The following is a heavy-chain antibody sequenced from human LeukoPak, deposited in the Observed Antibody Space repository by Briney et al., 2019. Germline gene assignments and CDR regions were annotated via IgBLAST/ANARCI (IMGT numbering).Heavy chain of an antibody. D-gene: IGHD3-3*01. CDR3: ARSVSDKYDFWSGYQYYFDY. V-gene: IGHV1-2*02. J-gene: IGHJ4*02. CDR1: GYTFTGYY. Sequence: ASVKVSCKASGYTFTGYYMHWVRRAPGQGLEWMGWINPNSGGTNYAQKFQGRVTMTRDTSISTAYMELSRLRSDDTAVYYCARSVSDKYDFWSGYQYYFDYWGQGTLVTVSS. CDR2: INPNSGGT.